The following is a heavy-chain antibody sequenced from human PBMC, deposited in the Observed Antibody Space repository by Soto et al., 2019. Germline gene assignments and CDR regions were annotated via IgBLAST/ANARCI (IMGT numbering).Heavy chain of an antibody. Sequence: QVQLVQSGAEVKKPGSSVKVSCKASGGTFSSYTISWVRQAPGQGLEWMGRIIPILGIANYAQKFQGRVTITADKSTSTADRELSSLRSEDTAVYYCATGEGPGLGYWGQGTLVTVSS. D-gene: IGHD3-10*01. CDR3: ATGEGPGLGY. J-gene: IGHJ4*02. V-gene: IGHV1-69*02. CDR1: GGTFSSYT. CDR2: IIPILGIA.